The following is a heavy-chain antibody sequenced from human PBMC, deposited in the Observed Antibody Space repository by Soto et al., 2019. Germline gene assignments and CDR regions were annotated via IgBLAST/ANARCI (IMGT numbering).Heavy chain of an antibody. J-gene: IGHJ4*02. Sequence: EVQLVESGGGLVQPGGSLRLSCSASGFTISSYAMHWVRQAPGKGLEYVSVTYSKGGSTYYADSVKGRFTISTDNSKNTLNLQMSSLRAEETAVYYCVRDFWGFDYWGQGTLVTVSS. D-gene: IGHD3-16*01. CDR1: GFTISSYA. CDR2: TYSKGGST. V-gene: IGHV3-64D*08. CDR3: VRDFWGFDY.